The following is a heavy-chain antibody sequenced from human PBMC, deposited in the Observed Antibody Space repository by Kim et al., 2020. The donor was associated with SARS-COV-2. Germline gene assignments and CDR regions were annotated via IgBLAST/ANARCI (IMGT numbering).Heavy chain of an antibody. D-gene: IGHD2-21*01. Sequence: STNSNPSIKSRVTISVDTSKNQFSLKLSSVTAADTAVYYCARDSDGPFGYWGQGTLVTVSS. CDR2: ST. V-gene: IGHV4-34*01. CDR3: ARDSDGPFGY. J-gene: IGHJ4*02.